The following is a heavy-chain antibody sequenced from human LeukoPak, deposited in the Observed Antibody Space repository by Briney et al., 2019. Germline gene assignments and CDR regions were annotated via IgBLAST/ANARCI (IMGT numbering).Heavy chain of an antibody. CDR2: IYYSGST. CDR1: GGSISSYY. J-gene: IGHJ6*02. V-gene: IGHV4-59*01. CDR3: ARAPMVNLYYYYGMDV. D-gene: IGHD5-18*01. Sequence: SSETLSLTCTVSGGSISSYYWSWIRQPPGKGPEWIGYIYYSGSTNYNPSLKSRVTISVDTSKNQFSLKLSSVTAADTAVYYCARAPMVNLYYYYGMDVWGQGTTVTVSS.